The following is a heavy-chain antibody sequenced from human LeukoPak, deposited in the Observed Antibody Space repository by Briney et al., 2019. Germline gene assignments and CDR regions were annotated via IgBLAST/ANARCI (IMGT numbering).Heavy chain of an antibody. CDR2: IYSGGST. CDR3: ARGSYYYDSSGYAFIDY. CDR1: GFTVSSNY. V-gene: IGHV3-66*01. J-gene: IGHJ4*02. D-gene: IGHD3-22*01. Sequence: PGGSLRLSCAASGFTVSSNYMSWVRQAPGKGLEWVSVIYSGGSTYYADSVKGRFTISRDNSKNTLYLQMNSLRAEDTAVYYCARGSYYYDSSGYAFIDYWGQGTLVTVSS.